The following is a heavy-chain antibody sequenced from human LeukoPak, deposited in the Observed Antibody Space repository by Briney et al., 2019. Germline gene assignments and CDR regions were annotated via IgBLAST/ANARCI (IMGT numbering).Heavy chain of an antibody. CDR3: AKPRRRGTAAMRSGYFDL. Sequence: GGALRLSCAASGFTFDDYSMHWVRQAPGKGVEWVSGISWDSGTIDYSDSVKGRFTTSRDNAKTSLFLQMNSLRAEDMALYYCAKPRRRGTAAMRSGYFDLWGRGTLVTVSS. J-gene: IGHJ2*01. CDR1: GFTFDDYS. D-gene: IGHD2-2*01. CDR2: ISWDSGTI. V-gene: IGHV3-9*03.